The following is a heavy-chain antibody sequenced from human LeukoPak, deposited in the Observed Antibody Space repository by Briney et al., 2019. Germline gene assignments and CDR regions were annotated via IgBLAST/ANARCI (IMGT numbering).Heavy chain of an antibody. CDR3: ARGLLGATPFNWFDP. J-gene: IGHJ5*02. D-gene: IGHD1-26*01. CDR2: INHSGST. Sequence: SETLSLTCAVYGGSFSGYYWSWVRQPPGKGLEWIGEINHSGSTNYNPSLKSRVTISVDTSKNQFSLKLSSVTAADTAVYYCARGLLGATPFNWFDPWGQGTLVTVSS. V-gene: IGHV4-34*01. CDR1: GGSFSGYY.